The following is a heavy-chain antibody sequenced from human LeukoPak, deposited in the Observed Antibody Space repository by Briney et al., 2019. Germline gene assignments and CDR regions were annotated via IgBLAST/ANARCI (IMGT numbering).Heavy chain of an antibody. D-gene: IGHD2-2*01. CDR3: AKGKGVVPAAIGVFDY. Sequence: GGSLRLSCAASGFTFISYAMSWVRQAPGKGLEWVSAISGSGGSTYYADSVKGRFTISRDNSKNTLYLQMNSLRAEDTAVYYCAKGKGVVPAAIGVFDYWGQGTLVTVSS. V-gene: IGHV3-23*01. CDR1: GFTFISYA. CDR2: ISGSGGST. J-gene: IGHJ4*02.